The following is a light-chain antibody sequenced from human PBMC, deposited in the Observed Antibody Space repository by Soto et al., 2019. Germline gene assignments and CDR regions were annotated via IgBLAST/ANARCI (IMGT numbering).Light chain of an antibody. CDR3: AAWDDSLNGWV. CDR1: TSNIGANA. J-gene: IGLJ3*02. Sequence: QSAVTQTPSASGTPGQRVTISCSGSTSNIGANAVHWYQQLPGTAPKLLIYINNQRPSGVPDRFSGSKSGTSASLAISGLQSDDEADYYCAAWDDSLNGWVFGGGTKVTVL. V-gene: IGLV1-44*01. CDR2: INN.